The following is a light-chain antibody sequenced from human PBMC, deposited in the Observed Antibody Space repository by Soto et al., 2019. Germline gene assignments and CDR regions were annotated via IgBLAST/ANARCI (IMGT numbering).Light chain of an antibody. CDR2: DTN. V-gene: IGLV7-46*01. CDR3: FLSYRGARLV. J-gene: IGLJ7*01. CDR1: TGAVTSGHY. Sequence: QAVVTQEPSLTVSPGGTVTLTCGSSTGAVTSGHYAYWFQQKPGQAPRTLIYDTNNKHSWTPARFSGSLLGDKAALTLSGGQPGDGAEYSCFLSYRGARLVLGGATRLPVL.